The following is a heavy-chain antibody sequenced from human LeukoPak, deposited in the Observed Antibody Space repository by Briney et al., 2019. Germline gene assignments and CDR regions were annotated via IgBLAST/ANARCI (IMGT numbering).Heavy chain of an antibody. CDR1: GGSFSGHY. J-gene: IGHJ4*02. CDR3: ARFPVSAYDY. V-gene: IGHV4-34*01. Sequence: PSETLSLTCAVYGGSFSGHYWSWIRQPPGKGLEWIGEIDHSGSTNYNPSLKSRVTIPVDTSKNQFSLKLSSVTAADTAVYFCARFPVSAYDYWGQGVLVTVSS. D-gene: IGHD5-12*01. CDR2: IDHSGST.